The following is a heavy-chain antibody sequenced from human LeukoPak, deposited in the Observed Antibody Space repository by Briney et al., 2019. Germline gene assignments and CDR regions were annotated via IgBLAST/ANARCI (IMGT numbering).Heavy chain of an antibody. D-gene: IGHD3-3*01. V-gene: IGHV3-23*01. CDR3: ATRRITIFGVAMEGDY. J-gene: IGHJ4*02. CDR2: ISGSGGST. CDR1: GFTFSSHA. Sequence: PGGSLRLSCAASGFTFSSHAMSWVRQAPGKGLEWVSAISGSGGSTYYADSVKGRFTISRDNSKNTLYLQMNSLRAGDTAVYYCATRRITIFGVAMEGDYWGQGTLVTVSS.